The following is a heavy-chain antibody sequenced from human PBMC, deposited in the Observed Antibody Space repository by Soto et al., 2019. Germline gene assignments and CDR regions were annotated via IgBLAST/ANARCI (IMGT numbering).Heavy chain of an antibody. CDR2: ISAYNGNT. J-gene: IGHJ5*02. CDR1: GYTFTSYG. V-gene: IGHV1-18*04. CDR3: ARGSGYYGSGSREWFDP. D-gene: IGHD3-10*01. Sequence: GASVKVSCKASGYTFTSYGISWARQAPGQGLEWMGWISAYNGNTNYAQKLQGRVTMTTDTSTSTAYMELRSLRSDDTAVYYCARGSGYYGSGSREWFDPWGQGALVTVSS.